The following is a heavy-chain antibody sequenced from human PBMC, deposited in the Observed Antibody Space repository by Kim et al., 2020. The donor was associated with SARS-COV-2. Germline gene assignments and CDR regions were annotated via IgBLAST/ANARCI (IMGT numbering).Heavy chain of an antibody. CDR3: ASRGVTMIVVVTGVDAFDI. J-gene: IGHJ3*02. V-gene: IGHV4-39*01. D-gene: IGHD3-22*01. Sequence: KSRVTLSVDTSKNQFSLKLSSVTAADTAVYYCASRGVTMIVVVTGVDAFDIWGQGTMVTVSS.